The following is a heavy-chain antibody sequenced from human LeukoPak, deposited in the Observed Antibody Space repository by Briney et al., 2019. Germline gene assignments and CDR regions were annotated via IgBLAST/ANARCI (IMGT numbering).Heavy chain of an antibody. CDR2: INHSGST. D-gene: IGHD4-11*01. V-gene: IGHV4-34*01. CDR3: ATMTTATRTSRAFDI. Sequence: SETLSLTCAVYGGSFSGYYWSWIRQPPGKGLEWIGEINHSGSTNYNPSLKSRVTISVDTSKNQFSLKLSSVTAADTAVYYCATMTTATRTSRAFDIWGQGTMVTVSS. CDR1: GGSFSGYY. J-gene: IGHJ3*02.